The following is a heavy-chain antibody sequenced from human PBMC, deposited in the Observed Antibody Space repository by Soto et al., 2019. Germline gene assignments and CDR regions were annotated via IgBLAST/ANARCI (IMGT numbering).Heavy chain of an antibody. V-gene: IGHV1-2*02. CDR1: GYTLTGYY. D-gene: IGHD2-15*01. CDR2: LNPNSGGT. CDR3: ARGRISYCSGGSCPLAAFDI. J-gene: IGHJ3*02. Sequence: ASVTVSCKAPGYTLTGYYMHWVRQAPGQGLGWMGWLNPNSGGTNYAQKFQGRVTMTRDTSISTAYMELSRLRSDDTAVYYCARGRISYCSGGSCPLAAFDIWGQGTMVTVSS.